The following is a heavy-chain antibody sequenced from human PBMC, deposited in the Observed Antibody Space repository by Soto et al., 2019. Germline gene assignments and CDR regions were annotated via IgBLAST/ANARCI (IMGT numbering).Heavy chain of an antibody. CDR1: GGSISSSSYY. J-gene: IGHJ4*02. D-gene: IGHD6-13*01. V-gene: IGHV4-39*01. CDR3: AGGAGYSSSWVDD. Sequence: QLQLQESGPGLVKPSETLSLTCTVSGGSISSSSYYWGWIRQPPGKGLEWIGSIYYSGSTYYNPPFKSRVTISVDASKNLFSLELGSVTAADAAVYYWAGGAGYSSSWVDDWGQVPLVTVSS. CDR2: IYYSGST.